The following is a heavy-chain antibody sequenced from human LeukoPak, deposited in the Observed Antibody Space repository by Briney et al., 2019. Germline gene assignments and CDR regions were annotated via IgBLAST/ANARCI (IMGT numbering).Heavy chain of an antibody. J-gene: IGHJ6*03. D-gene: IGHD5-18*01. CDR1: GYTFTSFD. CDR3: ARGRPDTSVPRTYYMDV. Sequence: ASVKVSCKASGYTFTSFDIFWVRQATGQGLEWMGWMSPNSGNTGSAQKFQGRVTFTRDTSISTSFMELSSLRSEDTVIYYCARGRPDTSVPRTYYMDVWGKGTTVTVSS. CDR2: MSPNSGNT. V-gene: IGHV1-8*01.